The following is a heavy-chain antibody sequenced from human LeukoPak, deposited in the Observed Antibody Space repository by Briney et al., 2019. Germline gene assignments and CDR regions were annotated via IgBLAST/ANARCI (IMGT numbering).Heavy chain of an antibody. CDR1: GGSFSGYY. J-gene: IGHJ4*02. CDR3: ARGSGRRDGYK. V-gene: IGHV4-34*01. Sequence: SETLSLTCAVYGGSFSGYYWSWIRRPPGKGLEWIGEINHSGSTNYNPSLKSRVTISVDTSKNQFSLKLSSVTAADTAVYYCARGSGRRDGYKWGQGTLVTVSS. CDR2: INHSGST. D-gene: IGHD5-24*01.